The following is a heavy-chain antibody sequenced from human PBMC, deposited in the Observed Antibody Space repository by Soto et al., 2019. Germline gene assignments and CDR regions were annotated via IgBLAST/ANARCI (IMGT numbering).Heavy chain of an antibody. D-gene: IGHD6-6*01. V-gene: IGHV3-23*01. J-gene: IGHJ4*02. CDR3: ASLSYSSSPLFH. CDR2: ISGSGDST. CDR1: GFTFSTYA. Sequence: GGSLRLSCAASGFTFSTYAMSWVRQAPGKGLEWVSAISGSGDSTYYADSVKGRFTISRDNSRSTMFMQMNSLRPEDTAVYYCASLSYSSSPLFHWGLGTLVTVSS.